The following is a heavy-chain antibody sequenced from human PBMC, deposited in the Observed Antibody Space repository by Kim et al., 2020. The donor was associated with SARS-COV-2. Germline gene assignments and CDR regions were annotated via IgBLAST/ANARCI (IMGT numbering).Heavy chain of an antibody. CDR3: ARATSLAAAGPHFDY. CDR1: GGSISSYY. V-gene: IGHV4-59*13. Sequence: SETLSLTCTVSGGSISSYYWSWIRQPPGKGLEWIGYIYYSGSTNYNPSLKSRVTISVDTSKNQFSLKLSSVTAADTAVYYCARATSLAAAGPHFDYWGQGTLVTVSS. D-gene: IGHD6-13*01. J-gene: IGHJ4*02. CDR2: IYYSGST.